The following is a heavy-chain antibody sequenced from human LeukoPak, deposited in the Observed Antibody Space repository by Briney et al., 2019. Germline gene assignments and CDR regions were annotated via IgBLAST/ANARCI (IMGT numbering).Heavy chain of an antibody. Sequence: SQTLPLTCAISGGSVSSNSAAWNWIRQSPSRGLEWLGRTYYGSKWYNDYAVSVESRITIRPDTSKNQFSLQLNSMTPEDAAVYYCARDQAGLDYWGQGTLVTVSS. CDR3: ARDQAGLDY. J-gene: IGHJ4*02. V-gene: IGHV6-1*01. CDR2: TYYGSKWYN. D-gene: IGHD6-19*01. CDR1: GGSVSSNSAA.